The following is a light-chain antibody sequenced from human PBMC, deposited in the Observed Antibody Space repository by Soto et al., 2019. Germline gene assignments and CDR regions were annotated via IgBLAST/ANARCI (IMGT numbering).Light chain of an antibody. Sequence: QSALTQPASVSGSPGQSITISCTGTSSDVGGYNYVSWYQQHPGKAPKLMIYDVSNRPSGVSNRFSGSKSGNTASLTISGLQAEDEADYYCSSYTSSSTLFGTGTKLTFL. CDR2: DVS. CDR1: SSDVGGYNY. CDR3: SSYTSSSTL. V-gene: IGLV2-14*01. J-gene: IGLJ1*01.